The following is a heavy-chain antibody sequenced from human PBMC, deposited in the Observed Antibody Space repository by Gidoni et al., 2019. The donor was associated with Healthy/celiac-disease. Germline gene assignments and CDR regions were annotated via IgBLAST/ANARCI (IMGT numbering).Heavy chain of an antibody. Sequence: QVQLQDSGPGLVKPSGTLSHTCADSGGSISSSNWWSWVRQPPGKGLEWIGEIYHSWSTNYTPSLNSRVTISVDKSKNQFSLKLSSVTAADTAVYYCASRDILTGPRRRGAFDIWGQGTMVTVSS. D-gene: IGHD3-9*01. CDR3: ASRDILTGPRRRGAFDI. V-gene: IGHV4-4*02. CDR2: IYHSWST. J-gene: IGHJ3*02. CDR1: GGSISSSNW.